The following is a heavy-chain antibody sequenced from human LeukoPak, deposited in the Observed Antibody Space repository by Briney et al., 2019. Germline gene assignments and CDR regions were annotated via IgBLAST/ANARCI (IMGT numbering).Heavy chain of an antibody. CDR2: ISGSGGST. CDR3: ATRPSLILGVSNWFDP. CDR1: GFTFSSYA. Sequence: SGGSLRLSCAASGFTFSSYAMSWVRQAPGKGLEWVSAISGSGGSTYHADSVKGRFTISRDNSKNMLYLQMNSLRAEDTAVYYCATRPSLILGVSNWFDPWGQGTLVTVSS. J-gene: IGHJ5*02. V-gene: IGHV3-23*01. D-gene: IGHD1-26*01.